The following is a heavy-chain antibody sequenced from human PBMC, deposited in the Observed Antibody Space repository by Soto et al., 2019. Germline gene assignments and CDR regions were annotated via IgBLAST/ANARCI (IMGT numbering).Heavy chain of an antibody. Sequence: ASVKVSCKAPRATFTRYYINWVRQAPGQGLEWMGVINPHGGSTAYARKFKGRVTLTRDTSASTVYMEVSSLKSEDTAMYYCARSSGANSGSSIESTNWLAPRGQGTMVTVYS. J-gene: IGHJ5*02. D-gene: IGHD6-13*01. CDR1: RATFTRYY. CDR2: INPHGGST. CDR3: ARSSGANSGSSIESTNWLAP. V-gene: IGHV1-46*01.